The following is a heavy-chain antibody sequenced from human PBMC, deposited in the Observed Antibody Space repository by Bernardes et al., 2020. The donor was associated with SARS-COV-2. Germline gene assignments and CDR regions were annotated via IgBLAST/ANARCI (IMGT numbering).Heavy chain of an antibody. CDR2: IYPGDSDT. Sequence: GASLKISCKGSGCSFTSYWIGWVRQIPGKGLEWMGIIYPGDSDTRYSPSFQGQVTISADKSISTAYLQWSSLKASDTAMYYCARISSWYSYYYYYGMDVWGQGTTVTVSS. CDR1: GCSFTSYW. D-gene: IGHD6-13*01. CDR3: ARISSWYSYYYYYGMDV. J-gene: IGHJ6*02. V-gene: IGHV5-51*01.